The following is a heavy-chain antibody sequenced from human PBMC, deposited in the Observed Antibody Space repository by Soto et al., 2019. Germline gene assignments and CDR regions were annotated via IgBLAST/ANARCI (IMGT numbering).Heavy chain of an antibody. CDR2: INPSGGST. CDR3: ARGGRDYDSSGYYEHYCGC. Sequence: ASVKVSCKASGYTFTSYYMHWVRQAPGQGLEWMGIINPSGGSTSYAQKFQGRVTMTRDTSTSTVYMELSSLRSEDTAVYYCARGGRDYDSSGYYEHYCGCWGQGTRVTVAS. V-gene: IGHV1-46*01. J-gene: IGHJ4*02. CDR1: GYTFTSYY. D-gene: IGHD3-22*01.